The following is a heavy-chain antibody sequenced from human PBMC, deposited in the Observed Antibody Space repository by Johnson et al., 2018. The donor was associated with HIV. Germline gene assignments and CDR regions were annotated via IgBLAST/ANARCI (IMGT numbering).Heavy chain of an antibody. V-gene: IGHV3-30*04. CDR2: ISYDGSDK. Sequence: QMLLVESGGGVVQPGRSLRLSCAASGFTFSNYAMHWVRQAPGKGLEWVAVISYDGSDKYYADSVKGRFTISRDNSKNTLYLQMNSLRAEDTAVYYCARDIRAPTVVNVFSSAFDIWGQGTMVTVSS. CDR3: ARDIRAPTVVNVFSSAFDI. CDR1: GFTFSNYA. J-gene: IGHJ3*02. D-gene: IGHD4-23*01.